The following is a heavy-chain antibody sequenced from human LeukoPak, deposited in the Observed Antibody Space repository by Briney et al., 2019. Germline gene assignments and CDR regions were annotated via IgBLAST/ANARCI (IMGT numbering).Heavy chain of an antibody. CDR1: GFTFSDYY. CDR3: AGSVAAAGTNFDY. Sequence: GGSLRLSCAASGFTFSDYYMSWIRQAPGKGLEWVSYISSSGNTIYYADSVKGRFTISRDNAKNSLYLQMNSLRAEDTAVYYCAGSVAAAGTNFDYWGQGTLVTVSS. V-gene: IGHV3-11*04. CDR2: ISSSGNTI. D-gene: IGHD6-13*01. J-gene: IGHJ4*02.